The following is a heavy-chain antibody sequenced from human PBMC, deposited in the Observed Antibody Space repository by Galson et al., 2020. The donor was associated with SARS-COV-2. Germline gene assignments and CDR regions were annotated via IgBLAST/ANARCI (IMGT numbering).Heavy chain of an antibody. V-gene: IGHV4-30-4*01. CDR3: ARDQGNSSCSGGHCYEVFGIDH. J-gene: IGHJ4*02. CDR2: IYFSGDT. D-gene: IGHD2-15*01. Sequence: PSETLSLTCNVSGGSISTHYSYWSWIRQPPGKGLEWIGCIYFSGDTFYNPSLRSRVSMSVDSSKNQFSLKLTSVTAADTAVYFCARDQGNSSCSGGHCYEVFGIDHWGRGTLVTVSS. CDR1: GGSISTHYSY.